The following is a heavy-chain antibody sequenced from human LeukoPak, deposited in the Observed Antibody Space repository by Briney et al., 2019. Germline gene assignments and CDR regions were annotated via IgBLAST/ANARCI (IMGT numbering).Heavy chain of an antibody. Sequence: GGSLRLSCAASGFTFSNYAMTWVRQAPGKGLEWVSTLPGSADTTYYADSVAGRFTIFRDNSQSTLSLHMSSLRPEDTALYFCAKGRRPSRWFLSLDAFDVWGRGTMVTVSS. V-gene: IGHV3-23*01. CDR1: GFTFSNYA. D-gene: IGHD3-3*01. J-gene: IGHJ3*01. CDR3: AKGRRPSRWFLSLDAFDV. CDR2: LPGSADTT.